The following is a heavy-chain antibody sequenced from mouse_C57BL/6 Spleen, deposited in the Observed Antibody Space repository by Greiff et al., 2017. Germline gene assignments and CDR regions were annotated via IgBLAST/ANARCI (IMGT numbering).Heavy chain of an antibody. J-gene: IGHJ4*01. CDR1: GYTFTDHT. Sequence: QVQLQESDAELVKPGASVTISCKVSGYTFTDHTIHWMKQRPEQGLEWIGYIYPRDGSTKYNEKFKGKATLTADKSSSTAYMQLNSLTSEDSAVYFCASDPHNYEDDYAMDDWGQGTSVTASS. D-gene: IGHD1-3*01. CDR2: IYPRDGST. V-gene: IGHV1-78*01. CDR3: ASDPHNYEDDYAMDD.